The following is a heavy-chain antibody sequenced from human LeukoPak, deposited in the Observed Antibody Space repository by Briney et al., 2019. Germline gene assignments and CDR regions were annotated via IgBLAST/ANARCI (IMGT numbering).Heavy chain of an antibody. Sequence: ASVKVSCKPSGYTFTSYYIHWVRQAPGQGLEWMGRINPSGGSTSYAQRFQGRVTMTRDMSTSTVYMELNSLRSEDTAVYYCARGGSRATVTAFDYWGQGALVTVSS. CDR1: GYTFTSYY. D-gene: IGHD4-17*01. CDR2: INPSGGST. J-gene: IGHJ4*02. CDR3: ARGGSRATVTAFDY. V-gene: IGHV1-46*01.